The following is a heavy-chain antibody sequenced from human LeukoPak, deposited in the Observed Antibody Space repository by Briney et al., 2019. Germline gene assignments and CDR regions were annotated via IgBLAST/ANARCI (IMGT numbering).Heavy chain of an antibody. CDR1: GFTFSSYA. J-gene: IGHJ4*02. V-gene: IGHV3-30-3*01. CDR2: ISYDGSNK. D-gene: IGHD6-13*01. CDR3: ARLTIIAAAGTGDY. Sequence: PGGSLRPSCAASGFTFSSYAMHWVRQAPGKGLEWVAVISYDGSNKYYADSVKGRCTISRDNSKNTLYLQMNSLRAEDTAVYYCARLTIIAAAGTGDYWGQGTLVTVSS.